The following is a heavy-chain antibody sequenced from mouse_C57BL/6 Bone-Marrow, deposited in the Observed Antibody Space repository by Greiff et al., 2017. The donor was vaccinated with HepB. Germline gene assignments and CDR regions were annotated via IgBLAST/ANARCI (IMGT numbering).Heavy chain of an antibody. Sequence: EVKLVESGGGLVQPGGSMKLSCVASGFTFSNYWMNWVRQSPEKGLEWVAQIRLKSDNYATHYAESVKGRFTISRDDSKSSVYLQMNNLRAEDTGIYYCTTFITTLVATPYWGQGTLVTVSA. V-gene: IGHV6-3*01. CDR2: IRLKSDNYAT. D-gene: IGHD1-1*01. CDR1: GFTFSNYW. CDR3: TTFITTLVATPY. J-gene: IGHJ3*01.